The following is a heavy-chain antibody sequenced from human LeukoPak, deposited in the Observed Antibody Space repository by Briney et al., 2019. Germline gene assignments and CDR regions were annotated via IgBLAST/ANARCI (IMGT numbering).Heavy chain of an antibody. CDR1: GYTFTGYY. CDR2: INPNSGGT. V-gene: IGHV1-2*02. D-gene: IGHD3-22*01. CDR3: ARDPSAYYAPTEGLD. J-gene: IGHJ4*02. Sequence: ASVKVSCKASGYTFTGYYMHCVRQAPGQGLEWMGWINPNSGGTNYAQKFQGRVTMTRDTSISTAYMELSRLRSDDTAVYYCARDPSAYYAPTEGLDWGQGTLVTVSS.